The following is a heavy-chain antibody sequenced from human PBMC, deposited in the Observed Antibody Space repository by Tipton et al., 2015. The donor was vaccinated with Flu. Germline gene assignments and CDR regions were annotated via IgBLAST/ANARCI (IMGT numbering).Heavy chain of an antibody. CDR2: IFHSGDT. CDR3: TRHANYGSGSPYYFDH. CDR1: GYSISSGYS. V-gene: IGHV4-38-2*01. J-gene: IGHJ4*02. D-gene: IGHD3-10*01. Sequence: TLSLTCAISGYSISSGYSWGWIRQPPGKGLEWIGSIFHSGDTLYNPSLKRRVTVSVDTLKNQFSLKVTSVTAADTALYYCTRHANYGSGSPYYFDHWGQGSLVTVSS.